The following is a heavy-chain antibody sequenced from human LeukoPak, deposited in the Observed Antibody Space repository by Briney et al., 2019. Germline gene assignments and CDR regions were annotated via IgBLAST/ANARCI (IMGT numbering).Heavy chain of an antibody. J-gene: IGHJ3*02. V-gene: IGHV3-23*01. CDR3: AKDRYRPMDAFDI. Sequence: PGGSLRLSCAASGFTSSSYAMSWVRQAPGKGLEWVSAISGSGGSTYYADSVKGRFTISRDNSKNTLYLQMNSLRAEDTAVYYCAKDRYRPMDAFDIWGQGTMVTVSS. D-gene: IGHD1-1*01. CDR1: GFTSSSYA. CDR2: ISGSGGST.